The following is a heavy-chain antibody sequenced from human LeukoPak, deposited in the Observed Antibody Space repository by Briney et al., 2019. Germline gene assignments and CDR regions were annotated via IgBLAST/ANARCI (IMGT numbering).Heavy chain of an antibody. D-gene: IGHD4-11*01. Sequence: SETLSLTCTVSGGPISSYYWSWIRQPPGKGLEWIGYIYYSGSTNYNPSLKSRVTISVDTSKNQFSLKLSSVTAADTAVYYCARVDYSNYYFDYWGQGTLITVSS. J-gene: IGHJ4*02. CDR2: IYYSGST. CDR3: ARVDYSNYYFDY. CDR1: GGPISSYY. V-gene: IGHV4-59*01.